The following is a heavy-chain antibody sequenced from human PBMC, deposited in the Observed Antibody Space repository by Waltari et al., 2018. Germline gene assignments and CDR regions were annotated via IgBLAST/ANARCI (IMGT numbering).Heavy chain of an antibody. CDR2: IFAGWST. CDR1: GFSVSSTY. D-gene: IGHD4-4*01. J-gene: IGHJ6*02. V-gene: IGHV3-66*02. CDR3: ARGRNTNYVVYGMDV. Sequence: ELQLVESGGGLVQPGGSLRLSCAASGFSVSSTYLSWVRQAPGKGREWVSVIFAGWSTSHADSVKGRFTISRDISKSTLYLQMNSLRVEDTAVYYCARGRNTNYVVYGMDVWGQGTTVTVSS.